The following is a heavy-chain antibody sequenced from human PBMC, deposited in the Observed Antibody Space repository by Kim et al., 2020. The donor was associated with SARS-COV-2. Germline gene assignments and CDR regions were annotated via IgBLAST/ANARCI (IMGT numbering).Heavy chain of an antibody. J-gene: IGHJ4*02. CDR1: GGTFSSYA. CDR2: IIPIFGTA. V-gene: IGHV1-69*13. CDR3: ARGGYMAAAGTGSHY. D-gene: IGHD6-13*01. Sequence: SVKVSCKASGGTFSSYAISWVRQAPGQGLEWMGGIIPIFGTANYAQKFQGRVTITADESTSTAYMELSSLRSEDTAVYYCARGGYMAAAGTGSHYWGQGTLVTVSS.